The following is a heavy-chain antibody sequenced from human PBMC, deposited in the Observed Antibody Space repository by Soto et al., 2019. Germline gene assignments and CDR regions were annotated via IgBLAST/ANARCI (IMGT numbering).Heavy chain of an antibody. V-gene: IGHV5-10-1*01. CDR2: IDPSDSYT. D-gene: IGHD3-22*01. CDR3: AISPTNYYDSSGYYYSGWFDP. Sequence: PGESLKISCKGSGYSFTSYWISWVRQMPGKGLEWMGRIDPSDSYTNYSPSFQGHVTISADKSISTAYLQWSSLKASDTAMYYCAISPTNYYDSSGYYYSGWFDPWGQGTLVTVSS. CDR1: GYSFTSYW. J-gene: IGHJ5*02.